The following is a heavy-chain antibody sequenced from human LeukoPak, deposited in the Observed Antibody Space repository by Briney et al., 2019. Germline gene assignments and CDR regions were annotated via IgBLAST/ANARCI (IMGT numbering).Heavy chain of an antibody. V-gene: IGHV3-33*01. Sequence: GSLRLSCAASGFTFSSYGMHWVRQAPGKGLEWVAVIWYDGSNKYYADSVKGRFTISRDNSKNTLYLQMNSLRAEDTAVYYCARDSGSHEIDYWGQGTLVTVSS. J-gene: IGHJ4*02. CDR1: GFTFSSYG. D-gene: IGHD1-26*01. CDR2: IWYDGSNK. CDR3: ARDSGSHEIDY.